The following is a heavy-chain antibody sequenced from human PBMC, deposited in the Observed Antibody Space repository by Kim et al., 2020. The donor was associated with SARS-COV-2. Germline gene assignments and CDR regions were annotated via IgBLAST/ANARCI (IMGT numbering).Heavy chain of an antibody. CDR2: ISSSSSYI. Sequence: GGSLRLSCAASGFTFSSYSMNWVRQAPGKGLEWVSSISSSSSYIYYADSVKGRFTISRDNAKNSLYLQMNSLRAEDTAVYYCARDSRVRVWFGASHAADYWGQGTLVTVSS. D-gene: IGHD3-10*01. CDR1: GFTFSSYS. CDR3: ARDSRVRVWFGASHAADY. V-gene: IGHV3-21*01. J-gene: IGHJ4*02.